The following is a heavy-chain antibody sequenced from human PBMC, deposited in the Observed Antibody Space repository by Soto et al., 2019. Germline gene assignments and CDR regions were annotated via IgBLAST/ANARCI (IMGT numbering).Heavy chain of an antibody. Sequence: GGSLRLSCAASGFTFSSYSMNWVRQAPGKGLEWVSSISSSSSYIYYADSVKGRFTISRDNAKNSLYLQMNSLRAEDTAVYYCAGDMTPDAFDIWGQGTMATVSS. CDR3: AGDMTPDAFDI. J-gene: IGHJ3*02. CDR2: ISSSSSYI. CDR1: GFTFSSYS. V-gene: IGHV3-21*01.